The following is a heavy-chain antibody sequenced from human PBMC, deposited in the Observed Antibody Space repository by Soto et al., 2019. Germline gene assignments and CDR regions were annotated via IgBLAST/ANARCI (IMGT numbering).Heavy chain of an antibody. Sequence: ASETLSLTCAVYGGSFSGYYWSWIRQPPGKGLEWIGEINHSGSTNYNPSLKSRVTISVDTSKNQFSLKLSSVTAADTAVYYCARWRAILSIAAAAFDYWGQGTLVTVSS. J-gene: IGHJ4*02. CDR3: ARWRAILSIAAAAFDY. V-gene: IGHV4-34*01. D-gene: IGHD6-13*01. CDR1: GGSFSGYY. CDR2: INHSGST.